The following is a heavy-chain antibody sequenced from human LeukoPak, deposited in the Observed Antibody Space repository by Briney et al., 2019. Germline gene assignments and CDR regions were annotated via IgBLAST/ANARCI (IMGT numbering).Heavy chain of an antibody. CDR2: INPNSGGT. CDR3: ARLYYYDSSGYYDAFDI. D-gene: IGHD3-22*01. J-gene: IGHJ3*02. Sequence: ASVKVSCKASGYTFTCYYMHWVRHAPGQGLEWMGWINPNSGGTNYAQKFQGRVTMTRDTSISTAYMELSRLRSDDTAVYYCARLYYYDSSGYYDAFDIWGQGTMVTVSS. CDR1: GYTFTCYY. V-gene: IGHV1-2*02.